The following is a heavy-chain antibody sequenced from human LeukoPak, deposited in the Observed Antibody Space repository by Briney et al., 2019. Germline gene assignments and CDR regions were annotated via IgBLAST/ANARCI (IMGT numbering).Heavy chain of an antibody. CDR2: ISYDGSNK. CDR1: GFTFSSYG. Sequence: PGRSLRLSCAASGFTFSSYGMHWVRQAPGKGLEWVAVISYDGSNKYYADSVKGRFTISRDSYKKTLSLHMNSLRAEDSAVYYCANGGGHTAMKTYYFEYWGQGTLVTVSS. D-gene: IGHD5-18*01. J-gene: IGHJ4*02. CDR3: ANGGGHTAMKTYYFEY. V-gene: IGHV3-30*18.